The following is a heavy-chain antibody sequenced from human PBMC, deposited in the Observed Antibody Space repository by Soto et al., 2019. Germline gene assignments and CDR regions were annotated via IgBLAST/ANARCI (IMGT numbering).Heavy chain of an antibody. D-gene: IGHD3-3*01. V-gene: IGHV3-30*18. CDR3: AKDPVLRFLEWSIDY. Sequence: PGGSLRLSCAASGFTFSSYGMHWVRQAPGKGLEWVAVISYDGSNKYYADSVKGRFTISRDNSKNTLYLQMNSLRAEDTAVYYCAKDPVLRFLEWSIDYWGRGTLVTVSS. CDR2: ISYDGSNK. CDR1: GFTFSSYG. J-gene: IGHJ4*02.